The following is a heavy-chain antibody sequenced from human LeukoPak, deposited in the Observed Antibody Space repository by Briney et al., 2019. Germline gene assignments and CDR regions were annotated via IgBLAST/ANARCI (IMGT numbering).Heavy chain of an antibody. CDR1: GFTLSSYW. Sequence: PGGSLRLSCAASGFTLSSYWMSWVRQAPGKGLEWVANINQDGSEKYYVDSVKGRFTISRDSAKNSLYLQMNSLRAEDTAVYYCAGGVNYFDYWGQGTLVTVSS. CDR2: INQDGSEK. CDR3: AGGVNYFDY. V-gene: IGHV3-7*04. D-gene: IGHD4-23*01. J-gene: IGHJ4*02.